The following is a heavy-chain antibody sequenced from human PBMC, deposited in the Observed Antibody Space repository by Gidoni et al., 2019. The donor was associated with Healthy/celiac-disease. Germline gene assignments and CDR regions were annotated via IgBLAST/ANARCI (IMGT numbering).Heavy chain of an antibody. V-gene: IGHV1-18*04. CDR1: GYTFTSYG. J-gene: IGHJ6*02. D-gene: IGHD3-3*01. Sequence: QVQLVQSGAEVKKPGASVKVSCKASGYTFTSYGISWVRQAPGQGLEWRGWISAYNGNTNYAQKLQGRVTMTTDTSTSTAYMELRSLRSDDTAVYYCARVEDFWSGSTPNYGMDVWGQGTRSPSP. CDR2: ISAYNGNT. CDR3: ARVEDFWSGSTPNYGMDV.